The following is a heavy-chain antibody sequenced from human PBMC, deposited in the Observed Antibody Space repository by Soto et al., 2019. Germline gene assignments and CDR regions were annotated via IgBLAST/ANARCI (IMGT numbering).Heavy chain of an antibody. J-gene: IGHJ4*02. Sequence: QVQLQQWGAGLLKPSETLSLTCAVNGGSCTNYYGCWIRQSPGKGLEWIGEVSHTGHTNYNPSLNSRVTMSIDTSKNQFFLKLNSVTAADIGMYYCARIGGSTWFYFDSWGQGTVVTVSS. CDR2: VSHTGHT. CDR3: ARIGGSTWFYFDS. CDR1: GGSCTNYY. V-gene: IGHV4-34*01. D-gene: IGHD6-13*01.